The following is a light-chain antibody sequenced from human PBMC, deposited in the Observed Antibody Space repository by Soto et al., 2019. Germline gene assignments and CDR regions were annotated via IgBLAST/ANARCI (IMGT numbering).Light chain of an antibody. Sequence: QSVLTQPPSVSGAPGQRVTISCTWSSSNIGADYDVHWYQQRPGTAPKLLIFGNNNRPSGVPDRFSGSKSGNSASLAITGLQAEDEGDYYCQSYDSTLSARYVFGTGTKVTVL. V-gene: IGLV1-40*01. J-gene: IGLJ1*01. CDR2: GNN. CDR3: QSYDSTLSARYV. CDR1: SSNIGADYD.